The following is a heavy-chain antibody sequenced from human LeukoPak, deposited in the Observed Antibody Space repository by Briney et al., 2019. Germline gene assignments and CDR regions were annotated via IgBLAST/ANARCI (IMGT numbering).Heavy chain of an antibody. J-gene: IGHJ4*02. D-gene: IGHD5-12*01. CDR3: ARERGSGYYYFDY. Sequence: GGSLRLSCAASGFIFSSYEMNWVRQAPGKGLEWVSCISSSGATKYYADSVKGRFTISRDNAKNSLYLQMNSLRAEDTAVYYCARERGSGYYYFDYWGQGTLVTVSS. CDR1: GFIFSSYE. V-gene: IGHV3-48*03. CDR2: ISSSGATK.